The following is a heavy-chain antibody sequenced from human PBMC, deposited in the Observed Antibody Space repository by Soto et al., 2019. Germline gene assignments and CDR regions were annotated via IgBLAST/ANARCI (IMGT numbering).Heavy chain of an antibody. V-gene: IGHV4-34*01. CDR1: GGSFSGYY. D-gene: IGHD3-22*01. CDR2: INHSGST. CDR3: ARTYYYDSSGPTHDY. J-gene: IGHJ4*02. Sequence: QVQLQQWGAGLLKPSETLSLTCAVYGGSFSGYYWSWIRQPPGKGLEWIGEINHSGSTNYNPSLKSRLTKSVDTSKNQFSLKLRSVPAADTAVYYCARTYYYDSSGPTHDYWGQGTLVTVSS.